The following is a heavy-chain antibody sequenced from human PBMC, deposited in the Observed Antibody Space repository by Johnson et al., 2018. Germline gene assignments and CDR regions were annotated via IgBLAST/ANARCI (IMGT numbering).Heavy chain of an antibody. J-gene: IGHJ6*03. CDR2: ISHDGSNK. CDR3: ARCHYDRGGYPDCYYLDV. V-gene: IGHV3-30*03. CDR1: GFTFSNYG. Sequence: LVQSGGGVVQPGKSLRLSCAVSGFTFSNYGMHWVRQAPGEGLEWVSVISHDGSNKYYAASVKGRFTISRDNSKNTLYLRMNSLRADDTAMYYCARCHYDRGGYPDCYYLDVWGKGTTVTVSS. D-gene: IGHD3-22*01.